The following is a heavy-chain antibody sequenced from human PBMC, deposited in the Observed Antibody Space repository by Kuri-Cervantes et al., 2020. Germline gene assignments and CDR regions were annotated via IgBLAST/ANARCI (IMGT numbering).Heavy chain of an antibody. CDR1: GGSISSYY. J-gene: IGHJ4*02. V-gene: IGHV4-59*13. CDR2: IYYSGST. Sequence: SETLSLTCTVSGGSISSYYWSWIRQPPGKGLEWIGYIYYSGSTNYNPSLKSRVTISVDTSKNQFSLKLSSVTAADTAVYYCARTRPHVDYWGQGTLVTVSS. CDR3: ARTRPHVDY.